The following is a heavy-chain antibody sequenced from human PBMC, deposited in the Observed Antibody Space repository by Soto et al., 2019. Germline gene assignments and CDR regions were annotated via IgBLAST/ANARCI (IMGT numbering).Heavy chain of an antibody. CDR2: IYTSGRT. CDR3: ARHYDVNTALDYWYFDL. Sequence: QVQLQESGPGLVKPSESLSLTCTVSGGSIGNYYWAWIRQSAGKGLEWIGRIYTSGRTHYNPSLTGRVTMSIDTSKNQFSLRLTSVTAADTAMYYCARHYDVNTALDYWYFDLWGRGTLVTVSS. CDR1: GGSIGNYY. V-gene: IGHV4-4*07. D-gene: IGHD5-18*01. J-gene: IGHJ2*01.